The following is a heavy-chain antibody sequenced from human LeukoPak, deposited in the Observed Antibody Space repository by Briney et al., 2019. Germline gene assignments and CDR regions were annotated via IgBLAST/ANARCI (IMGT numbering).Heavy chain of an antibody. J-gene: IGHJ4*02. CDR1: GFTLGSHD. CDR3: ARLLWFGELPDY. V-gene: IGHV3-13*01. D-gene: IGHD3-10*01. CDR2: IASGFQT. Sequence: AGGSLRLSCTASGFTLGSHDMHWVRQTTGEGLEWVAAIASGFQTFYAGSVKGRFTVSREDAKNSLYLQMNSLRAEDTAVYYCARLLWFGELPDYWGQGTLVTVSS.